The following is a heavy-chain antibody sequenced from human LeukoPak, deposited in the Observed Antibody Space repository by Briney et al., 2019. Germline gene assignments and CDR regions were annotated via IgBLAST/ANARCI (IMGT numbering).Heavy chain of an antibody. CDR2: INDDGTYT. CDR1: GFTFTNYW. V-gene: IGHV3-74*01. CDR3: GREIQAPGKTLEY. Sequence: GGSLRLSCAASGFTFTNYWMSWVRQAPGKGLVWVPRINDDGTYTVYADSVKGRFTISRDNAKNTLYLQMNSLRGEDTAVYYCGREIQAPGKTLEYWGQGTLVTVSS. J-gene: IGHJ4*02.